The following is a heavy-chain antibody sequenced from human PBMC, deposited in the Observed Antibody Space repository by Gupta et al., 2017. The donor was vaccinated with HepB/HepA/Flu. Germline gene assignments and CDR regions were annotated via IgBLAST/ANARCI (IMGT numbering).Heavy chain of an antibody. CDR3: ARDPGYGQSTSFDP. CDR2: IYSGGNT. V-gene: IGHV3-53*01. Sequence: EVQVVASGGGLIQPGGSLRLSCAASGFTVSSSYMSWVRQAPGKGLEWVSVIYSGGNTYYADSVKGRFTISRDNSKNTLYLQMNSLRADDTAVYHCARDPGYGQSTSFDPWGQGTLVTVSS. CDR1: GFTVSSSY. J-gene: IGHJ5*02. D-gene: IGHD2-2*03.